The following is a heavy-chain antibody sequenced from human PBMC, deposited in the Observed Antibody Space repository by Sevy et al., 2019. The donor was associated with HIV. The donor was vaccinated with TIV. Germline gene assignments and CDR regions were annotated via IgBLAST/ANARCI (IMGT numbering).Heavy chain of an antibody. Sequence: GGSLRLSCAASGYTFSSYGMHWVRQAPGKGLEWVAVIWYDGSNKYYADSVKGRFTISRDNSKNTLYLQMNSLRAEDTAVYYSAREMPSMVREPSIDYWSQGTLVTVSS. CDR1: GYTFSSYG. D-gene: IGHD3-10*01. CDR3: AREMPSMVREPSIDY. CDR2: IWYDGSNK. J-gene: IGHJ4*02. V-gene: IGHV3-33*01.